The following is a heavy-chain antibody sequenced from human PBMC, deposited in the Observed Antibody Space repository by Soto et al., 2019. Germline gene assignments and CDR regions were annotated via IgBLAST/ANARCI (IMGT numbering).Heavy chain of an antibody. J-gene: IGHJ6*03. CDR3: ARYMVSEFYYYYMAV. V-gene: IGHV3-7*01. D-gene: IGHD3-10*01. Sequence: EVQLVESGGGLVQPGGSLRLSCAASGFTFSSYWMSWVRQAPGKGLEWVANIKQDGSEKYYVDSVKGQFSGSRENAKNSLYLQMNSLRAGDTAVYCCARYMVSEFYYYYMAVWGKGTTVTVSS. CDR1: GFTFSSYW. CDR2: IKQDGSEK.